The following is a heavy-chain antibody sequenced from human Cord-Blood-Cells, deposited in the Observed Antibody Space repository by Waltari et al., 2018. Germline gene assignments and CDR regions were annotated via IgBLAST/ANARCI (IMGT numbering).Heavy chain of an antibody. J-gene: IGHJ4*02. CDR1: GFTFSNAW. CDR3: TTELDTMVRGVDY. D-gene: IGHD3-10*01. V-gene: IGHV3-15*01. CDR2: IKSKTDGGTT. Sequence: EVQLVESGGGLVKPGGSLRLSCAASGFTFSNAWMSWVRQAPGKGLEWVGRIKSKTDGGTTDYAAPVKGRFTISRDDSKNTLYLQMNSLKTEDTAVYYCTTELDTMVRGVDYWGQETLVTVSS.